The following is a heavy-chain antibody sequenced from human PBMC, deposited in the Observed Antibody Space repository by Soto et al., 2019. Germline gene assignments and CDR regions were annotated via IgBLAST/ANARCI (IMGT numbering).Heavy chain of an antibody. V-gene: IGHV3-30-3*01. CDR1: GFTFSSYA. D-gene: IGHD2-2*02. CDR2: ISYDGSNK. J-gene: IGHJ4*02. Sequence: SLRLSCASSGFTFSSYAMHWVRQAPGKGLEWVAVISYDGSNKYYADSVKGRFTISRDNSKNTLYLQMNSLRAEDTAVYYCARDIVVVPAAILWLYYFDYWGQGTLVTVSS. CDR3: ARDIVVVPAAILWLYYFDY.